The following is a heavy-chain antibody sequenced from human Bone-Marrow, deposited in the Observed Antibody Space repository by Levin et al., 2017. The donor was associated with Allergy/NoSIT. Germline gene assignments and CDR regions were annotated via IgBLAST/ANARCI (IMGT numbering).Heavy chain of an antibody. V-gene: IGHV1-2*04. Sequence: ASVKVSCKASGYTFTGYYMHWVRQAPGQGLEWMGWINPNSGGTNYAQKFQGWVTMTRDTSISTAYMELSRLRSDDTAVYYCAREARGGSGPNFDYWGQGTLVTVSS. D-gene: IGHD3-10*01. CDR2: INPNSGGT. CDR1: GYTFTGYY. J-gene: IGHJ4*02. CDR3: AREARGGSGPNFDY.